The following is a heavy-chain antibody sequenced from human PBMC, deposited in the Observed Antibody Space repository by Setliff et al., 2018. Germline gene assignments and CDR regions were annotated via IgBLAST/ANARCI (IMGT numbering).Heavy chain of an antibody. J-gene: IGHJ6*03. CDR3: ARLALTGYDSSGYYYALEYYYYMDV. CDR1: GFSFSNYG. D-gene: IGHD3-22*01. Sequence: PGGSLRLSCVVSGFSFSNYGMTWVRQAPGKGLEWISYISTSSGTRYYADSVKGRFTISRDNANQSLYLQMNSLRAEDTAVYYCARLALTGYDSSGYYYALEYYYYMDVWGKGTTATVS. V-gene: IGHV3-48*01. CDR2: ISTSSGTR.